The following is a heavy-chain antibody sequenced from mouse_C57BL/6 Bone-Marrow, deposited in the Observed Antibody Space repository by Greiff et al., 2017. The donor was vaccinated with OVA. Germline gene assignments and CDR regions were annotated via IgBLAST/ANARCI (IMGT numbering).Heavy chain of an antibody. J-gene: IGHJ1*03. CDR2: IDPSDSYT. Sequence: VKLQQPGAELVMPGASVKLSCKASGYTFTSYWMHWVKQRPGQGLEWIGEIDPSDSYTNYNQKFKGKSTLTVAKSSSTAYMQLSSLTSEDSAVYYCARSRDYYVSSYTLYFDVWGTGTTVTVSS. CDR3: ARSRDYYVSSYTLYFDV. CDR1: GYTFTSYW. V-gene: IGHV1-69*01. D-gene: IGHD1-1*01.